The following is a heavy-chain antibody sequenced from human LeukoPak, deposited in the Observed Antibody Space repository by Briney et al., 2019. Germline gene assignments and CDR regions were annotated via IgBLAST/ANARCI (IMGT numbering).Heavy chain of an antibody. Sequence: GSLRLSCAASGFTFNTFAMSWVRQAPGKGLEWVSVISGSGGRTYYADSVKGRFTISRDNSKNTLYLQMNSLRAEDTAVYYCAKELYYDSSGYPSAFDYWGQGTLVTVSS. CDR1: GFTFNTFA. J-gene: IGHJ4*02. V-gene: IGHV3-23*01. CDR2: ISGSGGRT. CDR3: AKELYYDSSGYPSAFDY. D-gene: IGHD3-22*01.